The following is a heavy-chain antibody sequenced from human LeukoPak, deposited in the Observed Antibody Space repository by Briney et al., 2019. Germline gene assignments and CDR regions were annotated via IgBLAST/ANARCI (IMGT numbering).Heavy chain of an antibody. Sequence: ASVTVSCKASGYTFTGYYMHWVRQAPGQGLEWMGWINPNSGGTNYAQKFQGRVTMTRDTSISTAYMELSRLRSDDTAVYYCARGRRIVVPAASQVDPWGQGTLVTVSS. V-gene: IGHV1-2*02. CDR1: GYTFTGYY. CDR2: INPNSGGT. CDR3: ARGRRIVVPAASQVDP. J-gene: IGHJ5*02. D-gene: IGHD2-2*01.